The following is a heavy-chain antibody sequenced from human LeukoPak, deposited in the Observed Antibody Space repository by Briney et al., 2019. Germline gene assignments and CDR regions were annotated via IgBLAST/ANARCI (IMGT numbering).Heavy chain of an antibody. CDR1: GGSFSGYY. V-gene: IGHV4-34*01. D-gene: IGHD3-10*01. J-gene: IGHJ4*02. CDR3: ARGLVGDY. Sequence: SETLSLTCAVYGGSFSGYYWSWIRQPPGKGLEWIGEINHSGSTNYNPSLKSRVTISVDTSKNQFSLKLSSVTAADTAVYYCARGLVGDYWGQGTPVTVSS. CDR2: INHSGST.